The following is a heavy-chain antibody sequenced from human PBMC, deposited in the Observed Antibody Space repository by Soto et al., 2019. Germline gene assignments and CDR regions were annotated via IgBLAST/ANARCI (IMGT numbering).Heavy chain of an antibody. CDR3: AELGGHVLRFLEWLRDWDYYYGMDV. Sequence: PGGSLRLSCAASGFTFSSYGMHWVRQAPGKGLEWVAVIWYDGSNKYYADSVKGRFTISRDNSKNTLYLQMNSLRAEDTAVYYCAELGGHVLRFLEWLRDWDYYYGMDVWGQGTTVTVSS. CDR1: GFTFSSYG. CDR2: IWYDGSNK. J-gene: IGHJ6*02. V-gene: IGHV3-33*06. D-gene: IGHD3-3*01.